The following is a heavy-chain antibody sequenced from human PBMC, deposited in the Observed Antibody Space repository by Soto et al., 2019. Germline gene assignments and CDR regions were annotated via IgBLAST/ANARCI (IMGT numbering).Heavy chain of an antibody. V-gene: IGHV3-30*18. CDR3: AKDAYYGDYRRSYYGLDV. D-gene: IGHD4-17*01. CDR1: GFIFSSYG. J-gene: IGHJ6*02. Sequence: QVQLVESGGGVVQPGRSLRLSCAASGFIFSSYGMHWVRQAPGKGLEWVAFTSYDGNNKYYADSVKGRFTISRDNSKIKLYLQMNSLRAEDTAVYYCAKDAYYGDYRRSYYGLDVWGQGTTVTVSS. CDR2: TSYDGNNK.